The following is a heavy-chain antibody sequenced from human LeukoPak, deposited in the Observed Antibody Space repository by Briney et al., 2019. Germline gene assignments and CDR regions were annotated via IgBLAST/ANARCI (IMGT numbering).Heavy chain of an antibody. Sequence: GESLKISCKGSGYSFTSYWISWVRQMPGEGLEWMGRIDPSDSYTKYSPSFQGHVTISADKSISTAYLQWSSLKASDTAMYYCARPSSGWYVLDYWGQGTLVTVSS. CDR1: GYSFTSYW. D-gene: IGHD6-19*01. CDR3: ARPSSGWYVLDY. V-gene: IGHV5-10-1*01. CDR2: IDPSDSYT. J-gene: IGHJ4*02.